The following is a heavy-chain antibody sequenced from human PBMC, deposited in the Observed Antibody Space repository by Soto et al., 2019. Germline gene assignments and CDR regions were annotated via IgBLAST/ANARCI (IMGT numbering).Heavy chain of an antibody. D-gene: IGHD3-22*01. V-gene: IGHV4-59*01. CDR1: DGSISNFY. CDR2: ISSSGNT. J-gene: IGHJ4*02. Sequence: SETLSLTCTGSDGSISNFYWSWIRQPPGKGLEWIGYISSSGNTNYNPSLKSRVSISVDTSKNQFSLNLTSVTAADTGVYYCARAPMVLTRSYFDSWGQGTPVTVSS. CDR3: ARAPMVLTRSYFDS.